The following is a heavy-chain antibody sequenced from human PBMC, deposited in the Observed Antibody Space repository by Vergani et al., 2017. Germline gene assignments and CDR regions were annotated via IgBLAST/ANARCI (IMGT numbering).Heavy chain of an antibody. CDR3: AIDLRDYIMIGPDNMPFDS. CDR2: IYYSGSN. J-gene: IGHJ4*02. V-gene: IGHV4-39*02. Sequence: QLQLQESGPGLVKPSETLSLTCTVSGGSISSSSYYLGWVRQPPGKGLEWIGSIYYSGSNYYNPSLKSRVTISVDTSKNQFSLQLSSVTAADPALYFCAIDLRDYIMIGPDNMPFDSWGQGTLVTVSS. CDR1: GGSISSSSYY. D-gene: IGHD3-16*01.